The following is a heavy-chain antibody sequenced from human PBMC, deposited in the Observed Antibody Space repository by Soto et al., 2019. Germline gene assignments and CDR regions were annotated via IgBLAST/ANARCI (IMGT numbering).Heavy chain of an antibody. Sequence: ASVKVSCKASGYTFTSYGISWVRQAPGQGLEWMGWTSAYNGNTNYAQKLQGRVTMTTDTSTSTAYMELRSLRSDDTAVYYCARELDRMVPLISYYGMDVWGQGTTVTVSS. CDR3: ARELDRMVPLISYYGMDV. CDR2: TSAYNGNT. CDR1: GYTFTSYG. J-gene: IGHJ6*02. V-gene: IGHV1-18*01. D-gene: IGHD3-10*01.